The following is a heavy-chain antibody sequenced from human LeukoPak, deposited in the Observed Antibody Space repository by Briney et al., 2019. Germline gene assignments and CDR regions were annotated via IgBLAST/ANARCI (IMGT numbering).Heavy chain of an antibody. V-gene: IGHV1-8*01. CDR1: GYTFTSYD. Sequence: ASVKVSCKASGYTFTSYDFNWVRQATGQGPEWMGWMNPNSGNTGYAQKFQGRVTMTRDTSISTAYMELSSLRSEDTAVYYCARGGWIQLWVSPNWFDPWGQGTLVTVSS. CDR3: ARGGWIQLWVSPNWFDP. CDR2: MNPNSGNT. J-gene: IGHJ5*02. D-gene: IGHD5-18*01.